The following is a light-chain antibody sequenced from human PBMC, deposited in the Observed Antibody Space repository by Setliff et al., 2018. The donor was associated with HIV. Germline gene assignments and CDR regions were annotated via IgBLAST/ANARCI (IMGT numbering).Light chain of an antibody. CDR1: SSDVGGHNY. Sequence: ALAQPASVSGSPGQSITISCSGTSSDVGGHNYVSWYQQHPGKAPKLIIYEVSYRPSGVSNRFSGSKSGNTASLTISGLQAEDEAEYHCSSYTTSNTVPHVFGTGTKVTVL. CDR3: SSYTTSNTVPHV. V-gene: IGLV2-14*01. J-gene: IGLJ1*01. CDR2: EVS.